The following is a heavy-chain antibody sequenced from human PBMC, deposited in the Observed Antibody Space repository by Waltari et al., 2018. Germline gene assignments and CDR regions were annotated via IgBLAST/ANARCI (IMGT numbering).Heavy chain of an antibody. CDR1: GFTFSSYA. CDR3: ARDYSVDIVATILY. D-gene: IGHD5-12*01. J-gene: IGHJ4*02. CDR2: ISYDGSNK. V-gene: IGHV3-30*01. Sequence: VQVVESGGGVVQPGRSLRLSCAASGFTFSSYAMHWVRQAPGKGLGWVAVISYDGSNKYYADSVKGRFTISRDNSKNTLYLQMNSLRAEDTAVYYCARDYSVDIVATILYWGQGTLVTVSS.